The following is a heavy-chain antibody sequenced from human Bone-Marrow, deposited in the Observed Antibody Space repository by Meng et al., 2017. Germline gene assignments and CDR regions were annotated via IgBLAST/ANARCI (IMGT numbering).Heavy chain of an antibody. CDR1: GYSFTSYA. D-gene: IGHD5-18*01. J-gene: IGHJ3*02. CDR3: ARVDTAVVTFDDAFDI. V-gene: IGHV7-4-1*02. Sequence: ASVKVSCKASGYSFTSYAMNWVRQAPGQGLEWMGWINTNTGNPTYAQGFTGRFVFSLDTSVSTAYLQISSLKAEDTAVYYCARVDTAVVTFDDAFDIWGQGTLVTVSS. CDR2: INTNTGNP.